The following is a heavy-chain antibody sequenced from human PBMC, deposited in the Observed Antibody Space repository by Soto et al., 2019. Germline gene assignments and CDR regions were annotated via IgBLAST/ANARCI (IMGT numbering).Heavy chain of an antibody. V-gene: IGHV3-11*01. CDR3: ASSYEADSVVPGPMDV. Sequence: QVQLVESGGGLVKPGGSLRLSCAASGFTFSDYYMSWIRQAPGKGLEWVSYISSSGSTIYYADSVKGRFPISRDNAKNSLYLQMNSLRAEDTAVYYCASSYEADSVVPGPMDVWGKGTTVTVSS. D-gene: IGHD2-2*01. J-gene: IGHJ6*03. CDR1: GFTFSDYY. CDR2: ISSSGSTI.